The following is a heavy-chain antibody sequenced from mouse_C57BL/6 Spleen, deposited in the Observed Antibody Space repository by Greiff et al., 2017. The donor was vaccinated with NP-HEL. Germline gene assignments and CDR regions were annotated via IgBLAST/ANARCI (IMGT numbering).Heavy chain of an antibody. Sequence: QVQLQQPGAELVRPGSSVKLSCKASGYTFTSYWMDWVKQRPGQGLEWIGNIYPSDSETHYNQKFKDKATLTVDKSSSTAYMQLSSLTSEDSAVYYCARWDGNYDWYFDVWGTGTTVTVSS. CDR2: IYPSDSET. CDR3: ARWDGNYDWYFDV. CDR1: GYTFTSYW. V-gene: IGHV1-61*01. D-gene: IGHD2-1*01. J-gene: IGHJ1*03.